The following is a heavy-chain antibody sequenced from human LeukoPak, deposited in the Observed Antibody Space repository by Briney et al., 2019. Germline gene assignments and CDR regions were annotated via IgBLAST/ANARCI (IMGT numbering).Heavy chain of an antibody. CDR2: LNPNSGGT. D-gene: IGHD3-10*01. Sequence: ASVKLSCKASGYTFTGYYLHWVRQAPGQGLEWMGWLNPNSGGTNYAQKFPGRVTMTRDTSITTAYMELTRLRSDDTAVYYCARDWDRSGTLFDDWGQGTLVTVSS. CDR3: ARDWDRSGTLFDD. CDR1: GYTFTGYY. J-gene: IGHJ4*02. V-gene: IGHV1-2*02.